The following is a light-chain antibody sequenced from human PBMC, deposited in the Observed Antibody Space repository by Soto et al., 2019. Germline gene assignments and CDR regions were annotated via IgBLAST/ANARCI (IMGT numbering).Light chain of an antibody. CDR2: DAS. CDR1: QSVSSY. V-gene: IGKV3-11*01. CDR3: PQCSNLLIT. J-gene: IGKJ5*01. Sequence: EIVLTQSPATLSLSPGERTIVSCRASQSVSSYLACYHHKPGQALRHLSYDASNRATGNPARFSGSGSETDFTLTISSLEPEDFGVYYCPQCSNLLITFGQGTLLVSK.